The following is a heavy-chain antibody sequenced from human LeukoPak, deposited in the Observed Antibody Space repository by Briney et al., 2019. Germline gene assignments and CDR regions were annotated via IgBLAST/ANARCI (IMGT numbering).Heavy chain of an antibody. D-gene: IGHD6-19*01. J-gene: IGHJ4*02. CDR2: INEDGSVK. V-gene: IGHV3-7*01. CDR1: GFTFTSYW. Sequence: GGSLRLSCAASGFTFTSYWMTWVRQAPGKGLEWLTNINEDGSVKHYVDSVRGRFTISRDNAKNSLYLQMNSLRAEDTAVYYCARPGIAVADAFDYWGQGTLVTVSS. CDR3: ARPGIAVADAFDY.